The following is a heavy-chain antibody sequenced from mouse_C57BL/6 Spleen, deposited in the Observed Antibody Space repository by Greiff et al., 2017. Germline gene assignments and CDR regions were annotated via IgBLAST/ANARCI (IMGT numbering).Heavy chain of an antibody. Sequence: EVQRVESGPVLVKPGASVKMSCKASGYTFTDYYMNWVKQSHGKSLEWIGVINPYNGGTSYNQKFKGKATLTVDKSSSTAYMELNSLTSEDSAVYYCARRYSEYFDVWGTGTTVTVSS. J-gene: IGHJ1*03. CDR3: ARRYSEYFDV. V-gene: IGHV1-19*01. D-gene: IGHD2-12*01. CDR2: INPYNGGT. CDR1: GYTFTDYY.